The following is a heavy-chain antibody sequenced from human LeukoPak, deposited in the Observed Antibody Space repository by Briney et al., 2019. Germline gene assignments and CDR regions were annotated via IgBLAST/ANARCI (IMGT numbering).Heavy chain of an antibody. J-gene: IGHJ4*02. CDR1: GFTFSSYA. CDR2: ISYDGSNK. CDR3: ASRGDSSGYVDY. V-gene: IGHV3-30-3*01. D-gene: IGHD3-22*01. Sequence: GGSLRLSCAASGFTFSSYAMHWVRQAPGKGLEWVAVISYDGSNKYYADSVKGRFTISRDNSKNTLYLQMNSLRAEDTAVYYCASRGDSSGYVDYWGQGTLVTVS.